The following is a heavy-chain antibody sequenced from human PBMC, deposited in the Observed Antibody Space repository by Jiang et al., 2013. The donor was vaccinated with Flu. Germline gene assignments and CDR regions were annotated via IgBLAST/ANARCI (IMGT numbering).Heavy chain of an antibody. V-gene: IGHV7-4-1*01. CDR3: ARDRAMIDFDY. J-gene: IGHJ4*02. CDR2: ISPSTGSP. D-gene: IGHD5-12*01. Sequence: QSGSELKKPGASVKVSCKTSGYTFTVYSINWVRQAPGQGLEWMGYISPSTGSPTYAQGFTGRFVFSSDTSVSTVYLEIDNLEAEDTAVYYCARDRAMIDFDYWGQGTLV. CDR1: GYTFTVYS.